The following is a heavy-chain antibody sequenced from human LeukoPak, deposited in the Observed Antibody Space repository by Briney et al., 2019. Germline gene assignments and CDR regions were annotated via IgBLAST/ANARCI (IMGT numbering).Heavy chain of an antibody. D-gene: IGHD4-23*01. CDR3: ARGGNTFDQ. CDR1: GFTFTIYW. Sequence: GGSLRLSCAASGFTFTIYWMTWVRQAPGKGLEWVANIKQDGSDQYYVDSVKGRFTISRDNAKNSLYLQMNSLRAEDTAVCYCARGGNTFDQWGQGTLVTVSS. J-gene: IGHJ4*02. CDR2: IKQDGSDQ. V-gene: IGHV3-7*04.